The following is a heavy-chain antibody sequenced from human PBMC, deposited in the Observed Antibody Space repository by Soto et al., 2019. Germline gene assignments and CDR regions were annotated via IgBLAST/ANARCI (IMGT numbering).Heavy chain of an antibody. D-gene: IGHD5-12*01. CDR1: GFTFRTYD. Sequence: GGSLRLSCAASGFTFRTYDMHWVRQVTGKGLEWVAAIGSDGDTSYPASVKGRFTISRENAKNSLYLQMNSLRAGDTAVYYCARVVWGYSGYDYYFDYWGQGTLVTVSS. J-gene: IGHJ4*02. CDR3: ARVVWGYSGYDYYFDY. V-gene: IGHV3-13*01. CDR2: IGSDGDT.